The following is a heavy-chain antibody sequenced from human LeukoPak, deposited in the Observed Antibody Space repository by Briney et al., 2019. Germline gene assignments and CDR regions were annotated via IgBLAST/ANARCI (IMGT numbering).Heavy chain of an antibody. Sequence: IPSETLSLTCSVSGGSISSSGYYWGWIRQPPGKGLEWIGNIYYRGSTYYNPSLKSRLTISVDTSKNQFSLKLSSVAAADTAVYYCATTYCGGDCYPAWWGQGTLVTVSS. CDR1: GGSISSSGYY. D-gene: IGHD2-21*02. J-gene: IGHJ4*02. CDR2: IYYRGST. CDR3: ATTYCGGDCYPAW. V-gene: IGHV4-39*01.